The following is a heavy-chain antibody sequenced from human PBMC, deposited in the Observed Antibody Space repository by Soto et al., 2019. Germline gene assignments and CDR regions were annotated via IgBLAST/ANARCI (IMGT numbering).Heavy chain of an antibody. J-gene: IGHJ5*02. V-gene: IGHV4-30-2*01. CDR1: GGSISSGGYS. Sequence: PSETLSLTCAVSGGSISSGGYSWSWIRQPPGKGLEWIGYIYHSGSTYYNPSLKSRVTISVDTSKNQFSLKLSSVTAADTAVYYCAANWNENWFDPWGQGTLVTVSS. CDR2: IYHSGST. CDR3: AANWNENWFDP. D-gene: IGHD1-1*01.